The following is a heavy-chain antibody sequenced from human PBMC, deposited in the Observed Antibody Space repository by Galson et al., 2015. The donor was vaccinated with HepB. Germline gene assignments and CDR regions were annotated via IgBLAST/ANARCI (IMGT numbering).Heavy chain of an antibody. CDR3: ARAGPFKIGEAPPDNY. CDR2: IWYDGSNK. CDR1: GFTFSSYG. V-gene: IGHV3-33*08. J-gene: IGHJ4*02. Sequence: SLRLSCAASGFTFSSYGMHWVRQAPGKGLEWVAVIWYDGSNKYYADSVKGRFTISRDNSKNTLYLQMNSLRAEDTAVYYCARAGPFKIGEAPPDNYWGQGTLVTVSS.